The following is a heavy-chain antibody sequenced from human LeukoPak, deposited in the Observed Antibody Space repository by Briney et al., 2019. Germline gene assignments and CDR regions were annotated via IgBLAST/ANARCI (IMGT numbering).Heavy chain of an antibody. D-gene: IGHD3-10*01. CDR1: GFTFSSYA. CDR3: AKSEGPYGSGSYGCFDY. J-gene: IGHJ4*02. Sequence: GGSLRLSCAASGFTFSSYAMSWVRQAPGKGLEWVSAISGSGGSTYYADSVKGRFTISRDNSKNTLYLQMNSLRAEDTAVYYCAKSEGPYGSGSYGCFDYWGQGTLVTVSS. CDR2: ISGSGGST. V-gene: IGHV3-23*01.